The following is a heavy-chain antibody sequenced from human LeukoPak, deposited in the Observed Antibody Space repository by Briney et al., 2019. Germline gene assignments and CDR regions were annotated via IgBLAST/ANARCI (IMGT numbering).Heavy chain of an antibody. CDR3: ARGLYHYYYGMDV. V-gene: IGHV3-33*01. CDR2: IWFDGSKK. J-gene: IGHJ6*02. Sequence: GRSLRLSCAASGFAFSSYGMHWVRQPPGKGLEWVALIWFDGSKKNHADSVKGRFTISRDNSKNTLFLQMNSLRAEDTAVYYCARGLYHYYYGMDVWGQGTTVTVSS. CDR1: GFAFSSYG.